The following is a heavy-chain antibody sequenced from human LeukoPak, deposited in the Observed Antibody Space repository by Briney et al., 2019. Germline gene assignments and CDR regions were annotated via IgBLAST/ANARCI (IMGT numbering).Heavy chain of an antibody. CDR1: GYTFTAYY. V-gene: IGHV1-2*02. CDR2: INPNSGGT. J-gene: IGHJ4*02. Sequence: ASVKVSCKASGYTFTAYYMHWVRQAPGQGLEWMEWINPNSGGTNYAQKFQGRVTMTRDTSISTAYMELSRLRSDDTAVYYCARDRVVVPAAFDYWGQGTLVTVSS. D-gene: IGHD2-2*01. CDR3: ARDRVVVPAAFDY.